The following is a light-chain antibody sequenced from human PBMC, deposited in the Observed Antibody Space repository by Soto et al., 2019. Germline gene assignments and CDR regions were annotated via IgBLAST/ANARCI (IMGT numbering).Light chain of an antibody. Sequence: QSALTQPASVSGSPGQSITISCTGTSSDVGGYNYVSWYQQHPGKAPKLMIYDVSNRPSGVSNRFSGSKSGNTASLTISGLQAXXXXXYYCSSYTSSSTLLYVFGTGTK. J-gene: IGLJ1*01. V-gene: IGLV2-14*01. CDR2: DVS. CDR1: SSDVGGYNY. CDR3: SSYTSSSTLLYV.